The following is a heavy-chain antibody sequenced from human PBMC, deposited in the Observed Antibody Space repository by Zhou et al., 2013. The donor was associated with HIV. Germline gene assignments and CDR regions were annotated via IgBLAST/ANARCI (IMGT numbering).Heavy chain of an antibody. Sequence: QVQLVQSGAEVKKPGSSVKVSCKASGGSFSSYAITWVRQAPGQGPEWMGGIIPIIGTTNYAQKFQGRVTITADESTSTAYMELSSLRSEDTAVYYCARARTTLHYYYYMDVWGKGTTVTVSS. V-gene: IGHV1-69*12. CDR2: IIPIIGTT. D-gene: IGHD2-2*01. CDR1: GGSFSSYA. CDR3: ARARTTLHYYYYMDV. J-gene: IGHJ6*03.